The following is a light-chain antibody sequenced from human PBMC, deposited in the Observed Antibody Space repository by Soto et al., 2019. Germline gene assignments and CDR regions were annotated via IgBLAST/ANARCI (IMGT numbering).Light chain of an antibody. CDR3: QQRNNWPIT. Sequence: ILLTQSPSSLSASAGDRATLSCRASQSISSFLAWYQQKPGKAPKLLIYDASTMQNGVPSRFSGSGSGTDFTLTICSLVPEDFVIYYCQQRNNWPITFGGGTKVDIK. V-gene: IGKV1-9*01. CDR2: DAS. CDR1: QSISSF. J-gene: IGKJ4*01.